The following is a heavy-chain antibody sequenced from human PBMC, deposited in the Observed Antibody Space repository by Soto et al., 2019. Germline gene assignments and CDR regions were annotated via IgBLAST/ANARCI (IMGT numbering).Heavy chain of an antibody. D-gene: IGHD3-3*01. CDR2: INPSGGST. CDR1: GYTFTSYY. V-gene: IGHV1-46*01. Sequence: ASVKVSCKASGYTFTSYYMHWVRQAPGQGLEWMGIINPSGGSTSYAQKFQGRVTMARGTSTSTVYMELSSLRSEDTAVYYCARTAKSFYYYYGMDVWGQGTTVTVSS. J-gene: IGHJ6*02. CDR3: ARTAKSFYYYYGMDV.